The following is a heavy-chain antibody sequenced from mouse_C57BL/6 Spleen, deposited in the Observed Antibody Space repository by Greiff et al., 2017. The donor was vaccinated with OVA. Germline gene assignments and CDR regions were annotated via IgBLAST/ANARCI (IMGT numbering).Heavy chain of an antibody. CDR1: GFNIQNTY. D-gene: IGHD3-2*02. J-gene: IGHJ2*01. V-gene: IGHV14-3*01. CDR2: IDPANGNT. Sequence: EVQLQQSVAELVRPGASVKLSCTSSGFNIQNTYMHWVKQRPEQGLEWIGRIDPANGNTKYAPKFQGKATITADTSSNTAYLQLSSLTSEDTAIYYCARPDSSGLDYWGQGTTLTVSS. CDR3: ARPDSSGLDY.